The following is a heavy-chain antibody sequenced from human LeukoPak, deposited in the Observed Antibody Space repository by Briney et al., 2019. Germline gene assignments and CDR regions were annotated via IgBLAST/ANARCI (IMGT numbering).Heavy chain of an antibody. Sequence: PSETLSLTCTVSGGSISSYYWSWIRQPAGKGLEWIGRIYTSGSTNYNPSLKSRVTMSVDTSKTQFSLKLSSVTAADTAVYYCASDSSSGNWDAFDIWGQGTMVTVSS. D-gene: IGHD2-15*01. CDR3: ASDSSSGNWDAFDI. V-gene: IGHV4-4*07. CDR2: IYTSGST. J-gene: IGHJ3*02. CDR1: GGSISSYY.